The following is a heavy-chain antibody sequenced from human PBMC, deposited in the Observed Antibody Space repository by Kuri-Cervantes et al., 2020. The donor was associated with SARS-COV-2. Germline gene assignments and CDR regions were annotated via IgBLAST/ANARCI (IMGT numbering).Heavy chain of an antibody. CDR1: GFTFSSYA. V-gene: IGHV3-64*02. CDR3: ARYPFDY. J-gene: IGHJ4*02. Sequence: GESLKISCAASGFTFSSYAMHWVRQAPGKGLEYVSAISSNGGSTYYADSVKGRFTIPRDNSKNTLYLQMGSLRAEDMAVYYCARYPFDYWGQGTLVTVSS. CDR2: ISSNGGST. D-gene: IGHD2-2*01.